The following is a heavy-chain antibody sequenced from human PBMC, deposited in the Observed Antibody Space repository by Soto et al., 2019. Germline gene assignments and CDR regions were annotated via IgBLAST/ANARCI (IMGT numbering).Heavy chain of an antibody. CDR1: GGSISSSSYY. CDR3: ATTTVTTKYWYLDL. V-gene: IGHV4-39*01. Sequence: PSETLSLTCTVSGGSISSSSYYWGWIRQPPGKGLEWIGSTYYSGSTYYNPSLKSRVTISVDTSKNQFSLKLSSVTAADTAVYYCATTTVTTKYWYLDLWGRGTLVTVSS. CDR2: TYYSGST. D-gene: IGHD4-17*01. J-gene: IGHJ2*01.